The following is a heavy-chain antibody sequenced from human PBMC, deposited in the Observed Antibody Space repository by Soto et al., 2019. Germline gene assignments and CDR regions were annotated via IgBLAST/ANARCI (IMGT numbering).Heavy chain of an antibody. CDR1: GYTFSSYA. D-gene: IGHD1-1*01. V-gene: IGHV1-18*01. Sequence: QVQLVQSGTEVKKPGASVKVSCKASGYTFSSYAISWVRQAPGQGLEWMGWISAYNGNTKYAQKLQGRVTMTTDTTTRTAYMALRSLRCDDTADYYCASEGTPEDYWGQGTLVTVST. J-gene: IGHJ4*02. CDR2: ISAYNGNT. CDR3: ASEGTPEDY.